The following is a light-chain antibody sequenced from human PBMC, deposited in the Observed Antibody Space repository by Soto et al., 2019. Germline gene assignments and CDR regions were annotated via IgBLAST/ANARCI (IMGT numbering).Light chain of an antibody. CDR1: ESIGRQ. V-gene: IGKV1-39*01. Sequence: DIQMTQSPSSLSASVGDRVTITCRASESIGRQLNWYQQKPGKAPKLLIYAASSLQNGVPSRFRGGGSGTDFTLTISNLQPEDFATYFCQQSYSTLSITFGQGTRLEIK. CDR2: AAS. J-gene: IGKJ5*01. CDR3: QQSYSTLSIT.